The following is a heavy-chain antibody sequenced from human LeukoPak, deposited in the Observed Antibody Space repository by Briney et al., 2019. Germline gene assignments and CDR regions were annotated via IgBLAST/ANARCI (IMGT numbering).Heavy chain of an antibody. CDR2: VSGSGDNT. CDR3: AREGLGAAAGTFDY. D-gene: IGHD6-13*01. Sequence: GGSLRLSCAASGFTFSNYAMSWVRQAPGKGLAWVSIVSGSGDNTDYADSVKGRFTISGDNSKNTLSLQMNSLRAEDTAVYYCAREGLGAAAGTFDYWGQGALVTVSS. V-gene: IGHV3-23*01. CDR1: GFTFSNYA. J-gene: IGHJ4*02.